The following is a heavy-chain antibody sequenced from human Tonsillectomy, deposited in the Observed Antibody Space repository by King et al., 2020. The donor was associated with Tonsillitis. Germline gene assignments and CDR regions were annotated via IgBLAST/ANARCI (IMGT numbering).Heavy chain of an antibody. CDR1: GFTFSSSS. V-gene: IGHV3-48*02. D-gene: IGHD2-15*01. J-gene: IGHJ2*01. Sequence: VQLVESGGGLVQPGGSLRLSCAASGFTFSSSSVKWVRQAPGKGLEWVSYISSSGTTMYYADSVKGRFTISRDNAKNLLHLQMNSLRDEDTAIYYCASTRFHHCSGSDCFYGYSDLWGRGTLVTVSS. CDR3: ASTRFHHCSGSDCFYGYSDL. CDR2: ISSSGTTM.